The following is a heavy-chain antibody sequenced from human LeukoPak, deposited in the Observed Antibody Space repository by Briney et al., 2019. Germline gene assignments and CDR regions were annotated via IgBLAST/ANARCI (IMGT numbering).Heavy chain of an antibody. CDR1: GFTFSSYS. D-gene: IGHD3-16*01. CDR2: ISSSSSYI. Sequence: GGSLRLSCAASGFTFSSYSINWVRQAPGKGLEWVSSISSSSSYIYYADSVKGRFTISRDNAKNSLYLQMNSLRAEDTAVYYCARDKASVWRPFDYWGQGTLVTVSS. J-gene: IGHJ4*02. V-gene: IGHV3-21*01. CDR3: ARDKASVWRPFDY.